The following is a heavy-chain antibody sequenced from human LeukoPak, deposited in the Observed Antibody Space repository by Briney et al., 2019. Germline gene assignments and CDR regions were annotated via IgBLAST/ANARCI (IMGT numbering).Heavy chain of an antibody. CDR1: GGSFSGYY. J-gene: IGHJ4*02. D-gene: IGHD6-19*01. V-gene: IGHV4-34*01. CDR2: INHSGST. Sequence: SGTLSLTCAVYGGSFSGYYWSWIRQPPGKGLEWIGEINHSGSTNYNPSLKSRVTISVDTSKNQFSLKLSSVTAADTAVYYCARGRGSSGWYALYYFDYWGQGTLVTVPS. CDR3: ARGRGSSGWYALYYFDY.